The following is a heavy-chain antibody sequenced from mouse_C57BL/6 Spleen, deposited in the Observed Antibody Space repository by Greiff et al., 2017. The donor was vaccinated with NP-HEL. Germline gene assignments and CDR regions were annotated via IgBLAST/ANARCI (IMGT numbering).Heavy chain of an antibody. Sequence: QVQLKESGPGLVQPSQSLSITCTVSGFSLTSYGVHWVRQSPGKGLEWLGVIWSGGSTDYNAAFISRLSISKDNSKSQVFFKMNSLQADDTAIYYCAGPYGSLSWFAYWGQGTLVTVSA. CDR2: IWSGGST. CDR3: AGPYGSLSWFAY. J-gene: IGHJ3*01. D-gene: IGHD1-1*01. CDR1: GFSLTSYG. V-gene: IGHV2-2*01.